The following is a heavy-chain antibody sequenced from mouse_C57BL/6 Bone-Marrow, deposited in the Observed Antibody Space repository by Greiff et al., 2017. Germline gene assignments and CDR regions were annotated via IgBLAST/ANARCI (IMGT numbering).Heavy chain of an antibody. Sequence: QVQLKESGAELVKPGASVKLSCKASGYIFTEYTIHWVKQRSGQGLEWIGWFYPGSGSIKYNERFKDKATLTADKSSNTVYMELSRLTSEDSAVYFCARHERYYDYEGYFDYWGPGTTLTVSS. D-gene: IGHD2-4*01. CDR1: GYIFTEYT. CDR2: FYPGSGSI. V-gene: IGHV1-62-2*01. CDR3: ARHERYYDYEGYFDY. J-gene: IGHJ2*01.